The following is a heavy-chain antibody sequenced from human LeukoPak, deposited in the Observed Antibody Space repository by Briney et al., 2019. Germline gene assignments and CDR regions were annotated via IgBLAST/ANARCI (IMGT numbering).Heavy chain of an antibody. CDR2: INSDGSST. CDR3: ARSYDYGDFSFDY. D-gene: IGHD4-17*01. V-gene: IGHV3-74*01. Sequence: GGSLRLSCVASGFTFSSYWMHWVRQAPGKGLVWVSRINSDGSSTSYADSVKGRFTISRDNAKNTLYLQMNSLRAEDTAVYYCARSYDYGDFSFDYWGQGTLVTVSS. J-gene: IGHJ4*02. CDR1: GFTFSSYW.